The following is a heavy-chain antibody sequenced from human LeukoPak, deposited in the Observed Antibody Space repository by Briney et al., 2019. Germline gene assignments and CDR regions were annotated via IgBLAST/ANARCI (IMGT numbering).Heavy chain of an antibody. V-gene: IGHV4-59*01. Sequence: SETPSLTCTVSGGSISSYYWSWIRQPPGKGLEWIGYIYYSGNTYYNPSLKSRVTISVDTSKNQFSLKVNSVTAADTAVYYCARTKPLDPFDFWGQGTLVTVSS. CDR1: GGSISSYY. CDR3: ARTKPLDPFDF. CDR2: IYYSGNT. J-gene: IGHJ3*01.